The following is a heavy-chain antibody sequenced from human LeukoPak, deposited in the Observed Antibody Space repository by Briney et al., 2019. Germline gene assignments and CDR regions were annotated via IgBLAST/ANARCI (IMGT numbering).Heavy chain of an antibody. V-gene: IGHV3-66*01. CDR3: ARAVDTAMVIRD. CDR2: IYSGGST. CDR1: GFTVSSNY. J-gene: IGHJ4*02. D-gene: IGHD5-18*01. Sequence: PGGSLRLSCAASGFTVSSNYMSWVRQAPGKGLEWVSVIYSGGSTYYADSVKGRFTISRDNSKNTLYLQMNSLRAEDTAVYYCARAVDTAMVIRDWGQGTLVTVSS.